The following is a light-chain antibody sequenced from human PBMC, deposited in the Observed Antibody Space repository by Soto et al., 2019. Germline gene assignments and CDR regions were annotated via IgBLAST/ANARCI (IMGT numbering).Light chain of an antibody. J-gene: IGKJ1*01. CDR2: GAS. V-gene: IGKV3-20*01. CDR1: QSVSSSY. Sequence: EIGLAQSPGTLSLYPGERATLSCRASQSVSSSYLAWYQQKPGQAPRLLIYGASSRATGIPDRFSGSGSGTDFTLTISRLEPEDFAVYYCQQYGSSRTFGQGTKVDIK. CDR3: QQYGSSRT.